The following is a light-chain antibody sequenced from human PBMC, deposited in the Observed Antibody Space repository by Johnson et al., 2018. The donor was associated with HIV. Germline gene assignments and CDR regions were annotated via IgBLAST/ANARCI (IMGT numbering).Light chain of an antibody. CDR3: GTLDTSLIAHYV. J-gene: IGLJ1*01. V-gene: IGLV1-51*02. Sequence: QSVLTQPPSVSAAPGQKVTFSCSGSTSNIGNNDVSWYRHLPGTAPKLLIYEINKRPSGIPDRFSGSKSGTSATLGITGLQPGDEADYYCGTLDTSLIAHYVFGSGTKVIVL. CDR2: EIN. CDR1: TSNIGNND.